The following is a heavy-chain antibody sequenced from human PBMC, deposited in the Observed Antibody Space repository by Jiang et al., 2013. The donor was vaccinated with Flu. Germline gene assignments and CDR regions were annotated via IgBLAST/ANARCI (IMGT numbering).Heavy chain of an antibody. D-gene: IGHD5-18*01. Sequence: GAEVKKPGESLKISCKGSGYSFATVLGSGWVRQMPGKGLEWMGIIYPGDSDASYSPSFQGQVTISADKSISTAYPQWSSLKASDTAMYYCARHYSYGYLFWGQGTLVTVSS. V-gene: IGHV5-51*01. CDR1: GYSFATVL. J-gene: IGHJ4*02. CDR3: ARHYSYGYLF. CDR2: IYPGDSDA.